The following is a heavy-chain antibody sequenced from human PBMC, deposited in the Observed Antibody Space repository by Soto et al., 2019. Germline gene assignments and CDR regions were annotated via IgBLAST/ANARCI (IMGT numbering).Heavy chain of an antibody. V-gene: IGHV3-11*01. CDR2: ISSSDNII. CDR3: ARARGYYDSSGYFDY. Sequence: QVQLVESGGGLVKPGGSLRLSCAASGFTFSDYYMSWIRQAPGKGLEWVSYISSSDNIIYYADSVKGRFTISRDNAKNSLYLQMNRLRAEDTAVYYCARARGYYDSSGYFDYWGQGTLVTVSS. D-gene: IGHD3-22*01. CDR1: GFTFSDYY. J-gene: IGHJ4*02.